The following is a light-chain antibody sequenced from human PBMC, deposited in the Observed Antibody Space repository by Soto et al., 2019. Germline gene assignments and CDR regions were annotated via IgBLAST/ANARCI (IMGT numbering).Light chain of an antibody. CDR1: QTISSSF. Sequence: EIVLTQSPGTLYLSPGERATLSCRASQTISSSFLAWYQQKPGQAPRLLIYRASRRAPGIPDRFSGSGSLTDFTLTISRLEPEDFAVYYCHQFGSSPLDTFGPGTKVEIK. J-gene: IGKJ3*01. CDR2: RAS. CDR3: HQFGSSPLDT. V-gene: IGKV3-20*01.